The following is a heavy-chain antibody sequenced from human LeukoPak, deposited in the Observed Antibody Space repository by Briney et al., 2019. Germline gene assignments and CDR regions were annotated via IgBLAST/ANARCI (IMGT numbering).Heavy chain of an antibody. J-gene: IGHJ3*02. Sequence: SETLSLTCTVSGGSIGDDYFTWIRQPAGKGLEWIGRIHSGGTTNYNPSLMSRVTLSIDTSKKQISLKLSSVTAADTAVYYCAREHIVGATNAFDIWGQGTMVTVSS. D-gene: IGHD1-26*01. CDR3: AREHIVGATNAFDI. CDR1: GGSIGDDY. V-gene: IGHV4-4*07. CDR2: IHSGGTT.